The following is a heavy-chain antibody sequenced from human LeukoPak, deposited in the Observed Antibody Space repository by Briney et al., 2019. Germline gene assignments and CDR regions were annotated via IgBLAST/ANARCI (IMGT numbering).Heavy chain of an antibody. CDR2: ISGSGVRT. D-gene: IGHD1-26*01. J-gene: IGHJ3*01. CDR3: AKGSREWELLDAFDF. Sequence: GGSLRLSCAASGFTFSSYGMTWVRQAPGKGLEWVSGISGSGVRTDYADSVKGRFTISRDNAKNTLYLQVHSLGVEDTAVYYCAKGSREWELLDAFDFWGQGTMVTVSS. CDR1: GFTFSSYG. V-gene: IGHV3-23*01.